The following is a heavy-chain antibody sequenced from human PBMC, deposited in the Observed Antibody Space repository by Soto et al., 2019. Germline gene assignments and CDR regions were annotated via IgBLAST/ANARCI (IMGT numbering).Heavy chain of an antibody. D-gene: IGHD5-12*01. CDR3: ARERGYERDFDY. J-gene: IGHJ4*02. V-gene: IGHV4-34*01. CDR2: INHSGST. Sequence: SETLSLTCAVYGGSFSGYYWSWIHQPPGKGLEWIGEINHSGSTNYNPSLKSRVTISVDTSKNQFSLKLSSVTAADTAVYYCARERGYERDFDYWGQGTLVTVSS. CDR1: GGSFSGYY.